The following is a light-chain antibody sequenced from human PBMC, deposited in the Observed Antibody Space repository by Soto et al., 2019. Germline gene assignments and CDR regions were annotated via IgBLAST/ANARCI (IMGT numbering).Light chain of an antibody. CDR1: QSVSSTY. CDR2: GAS. CDR3: KHFVNSLTWT. Sequence: ESVLTQSPGTLSLSPGERATLSCRASQSVSSTYSIWYQQKPGQAPRLLIYGASSRATAVPERFSGGGSGTEFTLTSRRLEPEDFAVYYCKHFVNSLTWTFGQGTKVEIK. J-gene: IGKJ1*01. V-gene: IGKV3-20*01.